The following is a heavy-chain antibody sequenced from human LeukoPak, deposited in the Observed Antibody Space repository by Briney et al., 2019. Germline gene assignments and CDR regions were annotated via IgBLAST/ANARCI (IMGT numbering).Heavy chain of an antibody. D-gene: IGHD3-10*01. CDR1: GGAFSNYY. CDR2: IYYSGST. Sequence: SETLSLTCTVSGGAFSNYYWSWIRQPPGKGLEWIGYIYYSGSTNYNPSLKSRVTISVDTSKNQFSLKLSSVTAADTAVYYCARVNYGSGSYRTWGQGTLVTVSS. CDR3: ARVNYGSGSYRT. V-gene: IGHV4-59*08. J-gene: IGHJ5*02.